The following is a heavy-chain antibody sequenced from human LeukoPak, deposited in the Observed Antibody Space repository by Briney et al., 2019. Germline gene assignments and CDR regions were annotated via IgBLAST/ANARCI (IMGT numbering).Heavy chain of an antibody. Sequence: SETLSLTCTVSGGSISSYYWSWIRQPPGKGLEWIGYVYYSGSTNYNPSLKSRVTISIDTSKNQFSLKLSSVTAADTAVYYCATTHYDILTEYYGYFDFWGQGTLVTVSS. CDR3: ATTHYDILTEYYGYFDF. J-gene: IGHJ4*02. CDR1: GGSISSYY. CDR2: VYYSGST. V-gene: IGHV4-59*08. D-gene: IGHD3-9*01.